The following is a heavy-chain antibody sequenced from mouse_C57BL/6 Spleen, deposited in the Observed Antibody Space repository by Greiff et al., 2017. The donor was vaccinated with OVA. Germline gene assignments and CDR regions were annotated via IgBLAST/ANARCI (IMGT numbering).Heavy chain of an antibody. CDR2: IHPNSGST. D-gene: IGHD1-1*01. CDR3: ARGGYYGSSLSYFDY. V-gene: IGHV1-64*01. J-gene: IGHJ2*01. CDR1: GYTFTSYW. Sequence: QVHVKQPGAELVKPGASVKLSCKASGYTFTSYWMHWVKQRPGQGLEWIGMIHPNSGSTNYNEKFKSKATLTVDKSSSTAYMQLSSLTSEDSAVYYCARGGYYGSSLSYFDYWGQGTTLTVSS.